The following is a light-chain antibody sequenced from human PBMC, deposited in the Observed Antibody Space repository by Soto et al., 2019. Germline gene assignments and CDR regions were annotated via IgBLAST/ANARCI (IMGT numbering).Light chain of an antibody. Sequence: DIQMTQSPSSLSASVGDRVTITCRASQSIRSYLNWYQQKPGKAPKLLINAASSLQSGVPSRFSGSGSVTDFTLTISSLQPEDFATYYCQQSNSTPLTFGGGTKVEIK. V-gene: IGKV1-39*01. J-gene: IGKJ4*01. CDR1: QSIRSY. CDR3: QQSNSTPLT. CDR2: AAS.